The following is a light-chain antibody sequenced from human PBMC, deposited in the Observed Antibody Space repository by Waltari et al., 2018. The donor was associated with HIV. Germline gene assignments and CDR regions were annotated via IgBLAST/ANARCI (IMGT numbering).Light chain of an antibody. Sequence: QSVLTPPPSASGTPGQTVTLSRSGSSSTLGSNTVNWYQQLPGTAPNRLIYSNNQRPSGVPDRLSGSKSGTSASLAISGLQSEDEANYYCAAWDDSLIGPVFGGGTKLTVL. CDR1: SSTLGSNT. CDR2: SNN. V-gene: IGLV1-44*01. J-gene: IGLJ3*02. CDR3: AAWDDSLIGPV.